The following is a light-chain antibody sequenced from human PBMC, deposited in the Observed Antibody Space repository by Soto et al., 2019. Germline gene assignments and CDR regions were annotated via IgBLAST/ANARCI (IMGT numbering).Light chain of an antibody. CDR2: DAS. J-gene: IGKJ1*01. CDR3: QQYNSYPWT. CDR1: QSITTW. V-gene: IGKV1-5*01. Sequence: IKMTQSPSARSASVGDRVTITCRASQSITTWLAWYQQRPGKAPKLLIYDASSLESGVSSAFSGSGSETECTRTISSLQPDDFTTDYCQQYNSYPWTFCQGTKVDI.